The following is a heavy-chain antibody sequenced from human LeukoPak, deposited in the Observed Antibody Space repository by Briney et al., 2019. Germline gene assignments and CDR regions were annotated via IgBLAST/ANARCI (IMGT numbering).Heavy chain of an antibody. CDR2: IPYDGSNK. Sequence: PGGSLRLSCAASGFTFSSYGMHWVRQAPGKGLEWVAVIPYDGSNKYYADSVKGRFTISRDNSKNTLYLQMNSLRAEDTAVYYCAKFPYSSGNCPYWGQGTLVTVSS. CDR3: AKFPYSSGNCPY. CDR1: GFTFSSYG. D-gene: IGHD6-19*01. V-gene: IGHV3-30*18. J-gene: IGHJ4*02.